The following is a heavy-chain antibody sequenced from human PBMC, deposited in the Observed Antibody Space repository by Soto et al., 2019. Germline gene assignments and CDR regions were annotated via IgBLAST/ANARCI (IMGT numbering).Heavy chain of an antibody. D-gene: IGHD2-15*01. CDR2: IIPIFGTA. J-gene: IGHJ6*02. Sequence: GASVKVSCKASGGTFSSYAISWVRQAPGQGLEWMGGIIPIFGTANYAQKFQGRVTITADESTSTAYMELSSLRSEDTAVYYCARDPPYSGYEPRRYCSGGSCYRHYYYGMDVWGQGTTVTVSS. V-gene: IGHV1-69*13. CDR1: GGTFSSYA. CDR3: ARDPPYSGYEPRRYCSGGSCYRHYYYGMDV.